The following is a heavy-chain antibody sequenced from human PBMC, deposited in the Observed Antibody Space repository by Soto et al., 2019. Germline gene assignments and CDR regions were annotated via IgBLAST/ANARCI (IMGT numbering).Heavy chain of an antibody. CDR3: AKESYDSSGYYYLGLDY. CDR2: ISGSGGST. J-gene: IGHJ4*02. V-gene: IGHV3-23*01. D-gene: IGHD3-22*01. CDR1: GFTFSSYA. Sequence: EVQLLESGGGLVQPGGSLRLSCAASGFTFSSYAMSWVRQAPGKGLEWVSAISGSGGSTYYADSVKGRFTISRDNSKNTLYLQMNSLRAEDTAVYYCAKESYDSSGYYYLGLDYWGQGTLVTVSS.